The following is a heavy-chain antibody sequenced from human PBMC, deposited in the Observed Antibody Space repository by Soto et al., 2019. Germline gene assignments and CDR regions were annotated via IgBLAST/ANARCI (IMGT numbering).Heavy chain of an antibody. J-gene: IGHJ5*02. CDR3: ARGPGEIVTGRDWFDP. CDR1: GYTFTNYG. V-gene: IGHV1-18*04. CDR2: ISGYNGNT. Sequence: QVQLVQSGAEVKKPGASVKVSCKSSGYTFTNYGISWVRQAPRQGLEWMGWISGYNGNTNYAQKLQGRVTMTTDTSTSTAYMELRSLTSDDTAVYYCARGPGEIVTGRDWFDPWGQGTLVTVSS. D-gene: IGHD1-20*01.